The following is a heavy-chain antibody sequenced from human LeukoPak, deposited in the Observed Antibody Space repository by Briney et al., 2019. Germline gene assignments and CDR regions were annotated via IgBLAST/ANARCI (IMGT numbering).Heavy chain of an antibody. CDR3: AREWLRXXXYGMDV. V-gene: IGHV3-33*08. J-gene: IGHJ6*02. Sequence: RLSXAASEFTFXXXXXHWXXXXPXXGXEWXXVIWYDGSNKYYADSVKGRFTISRDSSKNTLYLQMNSLRAEDTAVYYCAREWLRXXXYGMDVWGXXXXXXXXS. CDR1: EFTFXXXX. D-gene: IGHD5-12*01. CDR2: IWYDGSNK.